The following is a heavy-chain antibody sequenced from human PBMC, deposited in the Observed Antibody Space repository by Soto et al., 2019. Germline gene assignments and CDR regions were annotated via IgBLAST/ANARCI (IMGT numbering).Heavy chain of an antibody. CDR3: VKDGVARNGNGGWFDP. J-gene: IGHJ5*02. V-gene: IGHV3-23*01. D-gene: IGHD6-19*01. Sequence: EVELLESGGGLVQPGGSVRLSCAASGFTFRNYAMSWVRQAPGKGLEWVSSIHGGGAGSFYTDAVKGRFTISRDDSKETLYLQMSRLRIDGTAVYYCVKDGVARNGNGGWFDPWGQGTLVTVSS. CDR1: GFTFRNYA. CDR2: IHGGGAGS.